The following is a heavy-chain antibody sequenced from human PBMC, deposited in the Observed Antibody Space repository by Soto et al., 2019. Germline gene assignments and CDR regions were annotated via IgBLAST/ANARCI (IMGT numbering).Heavy chain of an antibody. CDR3: ARDKSFRVSPIDY. Sequence: PGGSLRLSCALSGFTFSSYGMHWVRQAPGKGLEWVAVIWYDGSNKYYADSVKGRFTISRDNSKNTLYLQMNSLRAEDTAVYYCARDKSFRVSPIDYWGQGTLVSLSS. J-gene: IGHJ4*02. CDR2: IWYDGSNK. CDR1: GFTFSSYG. V-gene: IGHV3-33*01.